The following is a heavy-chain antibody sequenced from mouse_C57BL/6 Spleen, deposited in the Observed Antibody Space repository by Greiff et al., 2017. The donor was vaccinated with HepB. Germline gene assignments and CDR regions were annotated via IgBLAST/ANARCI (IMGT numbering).Heavy chain of an antibody. D-gene: IGHD1-1*01. J-gene: IGHJ3*01. V-gene: IGHV1-82*01. CDR3: AKASFYDGSVGLAY. CDR2: IYPGDGDT. CDR1: GYAFSSSW. Sequence: VKLQESGPELVKPGASVKISCKASGYAFSSSWMNWVKQRPGKGLEWIGRIYPGDGDTNYNGKFKGKATLTADKSSSTAYMQLSSLTSEDAAVYVCAKASFYDGSVGLAYWGQGTLGTVSA.